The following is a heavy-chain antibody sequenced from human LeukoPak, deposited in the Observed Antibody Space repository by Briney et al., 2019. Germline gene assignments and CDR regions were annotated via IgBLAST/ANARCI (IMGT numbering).Heavy chain of an antibody. CDR2: ISGSGGST. D-gene: IGHD3-22*01. V-gene: IGHV3-23*01. CDR1: GFTFSSYA. Sequence: GGSLRLSCAASGFTFSSYAMSWVGQAPGKGLEWVSAISGSGGSTYYADSVKGRFTISRDNSKNTLYLQMNSLRAEDTAVYYCAKDQRTSDSSGYYYVINWFDPWGQGTLVTVSS. CDR3: AKDQRTSDSSGYYYVINWFDP. J-gene: IGHJ5*02.